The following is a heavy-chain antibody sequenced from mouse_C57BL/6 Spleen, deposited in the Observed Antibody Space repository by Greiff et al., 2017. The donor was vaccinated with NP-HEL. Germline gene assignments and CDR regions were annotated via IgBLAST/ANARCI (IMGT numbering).Heavy chain of an antibody. D-gene: IGHD2-4*01. CDR2: IDPNSGGT. J-gene: IGHJ4*01. CDR1: GYTFTSYW. V-gene: IGHV1-72*01. Sequence: QVQLQQPGAELVKPGASVKLSCKASGYTFTSYWMHWVKQRPGRGLEWIGRIDPNSGGTKYNEKFKSKATLTVDKPSSTAYMQLSVLTSENSAVYYCARSRYYDYDDYAMDYWGQGTSVTVSS. CDR3: ARSRYYDYDDYAMDY.